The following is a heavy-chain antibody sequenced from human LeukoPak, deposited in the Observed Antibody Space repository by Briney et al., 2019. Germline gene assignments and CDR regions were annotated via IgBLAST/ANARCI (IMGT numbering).Heavy chain of an antibody. CDR2: IFGSGGIT. CDR1: GLTFSSYA. V-gene: IGHV3-23*01. D-gene: IGHD3-10*01. J-gene: IGHJ4*02. CDR3: AKEGPLTMYGFFDY. Sequence: GGSLRLSCAASGLTFSSYAINWVRRAPGKGLEWVSTIFGSGGITYYADSVKGRFTISRDNSKNTLYLQMNSLRAEDTAIYYCAKEGPLTMYGFFDYWGQGTLVTVSS.